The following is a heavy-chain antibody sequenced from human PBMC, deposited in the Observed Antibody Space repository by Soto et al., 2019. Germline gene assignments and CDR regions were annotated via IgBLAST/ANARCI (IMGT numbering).Heavy chain of an antibody. Sequence: EVQLVESGGGLIQPGGSLRLSCAASGFTVNNNHMSWVRQAPGKGLERVSIIYSGGTTYYADSVKGRFTISSDNSKNTLYLQMNSLRVEDTAVYYCVTAPVVWTYCGQGPLVTVSS. CDR2: IYSGGTT. CDR3: VTAPVVWTY. V-gene: IGHV3-53*01. D-gene: IGHD1-1*01. CDR1: GFTVNNNH. J-gene: IGHJ4*02.